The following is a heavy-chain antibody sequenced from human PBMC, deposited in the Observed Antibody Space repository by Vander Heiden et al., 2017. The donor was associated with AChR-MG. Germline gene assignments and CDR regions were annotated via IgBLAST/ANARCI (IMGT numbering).Heavy chain of an antibody. CDR2: INHSGST. D-gene: IGHD2-15*01. CDR3: ARGIGNRYCSGGSCYSGYFQH. J-gene: IGHJ1*01. Sequence: QVLLQQWGPGLLKPSETLSLTCAVYGWSFSRYYWSGVRQPREKGLEWIGEINHSGSTNYNPSLKSRVTISVDTSKNQFSLKLSSVTAADTAVYYCARGIGNRYCSGGSCYSGYFQHWGQGTLVTVSS. CDR1: GWSFSRYY. V-gene: IGHV4-34*01.